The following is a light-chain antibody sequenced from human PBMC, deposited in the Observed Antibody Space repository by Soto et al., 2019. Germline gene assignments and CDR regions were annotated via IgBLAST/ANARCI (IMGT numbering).Light chain of an antibody. V-gene: IGKV3-20*01. CDR2: GAS. Sequence: EIVLTQSPGTLSLSPGERATLSCRASQSVSSSYLAWYQQKPGQAPRLLIYGASSRATGIPDRFSGSGSGTDFNLTISRLEPEDFAVYYCQQYGSSRTFGQETKVEIK. CDR3: QQYGSSRT. CDR1: QSVSSSY. J-gene: IGKJ1*01.